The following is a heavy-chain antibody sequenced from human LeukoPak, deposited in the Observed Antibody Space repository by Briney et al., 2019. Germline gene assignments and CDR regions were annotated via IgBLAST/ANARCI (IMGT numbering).Heavy chain of an antibody. D-gene: IGHD6-19*01. Sequence: ETLSLTCAGYAGSFSGYYWSWIRQPPGKGLEWVSTVTGGAVATYYADSVRGRHTISRDNSKNTLYLQMNSLRAEDTAVYYCARDSPLKGYNSGWATNSFDFWGQGTLVTVSS. CDR3: ARDSPLKGYNSGWATNSFDF. V-gene: IGHV3-23*01. CDR2: VTGGAVAT. CDR1: AGSFSGYY. J-gene: IGHJ4*02.